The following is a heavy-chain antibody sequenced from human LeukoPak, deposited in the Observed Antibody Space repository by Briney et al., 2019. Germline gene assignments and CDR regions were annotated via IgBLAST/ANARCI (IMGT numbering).Heavy chain of an antibody. J-gene: IGHJ4*02. CDR3: ARAVYSSSWFRGY. Sequence: ASVKVSCRASGYTFTSYGISWVRQAPGQGLEWMGWISAYNGNTNYAQKLQGRVTMTTDTSISTAYMELSRLRSDDTAVYYCARAVYSSSWFRGYWGQGTLVTVSS. V-gene: IGHV1-18*01. CDR2: ISAYNGNT. D-gene: IGHD6-13*01. CDR1: GYTFTSYG.